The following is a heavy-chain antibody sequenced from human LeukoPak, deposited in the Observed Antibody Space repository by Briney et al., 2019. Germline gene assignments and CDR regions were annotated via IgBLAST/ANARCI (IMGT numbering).Heavy chain of an antibody. Sequence: ASVKVSCKASGYTFTSYYIHWVRQAPGQGLEWMGIINPSGGSTNYAQKFQGRVTMTTDTSTSAAYMELSSLRSEDTAVYYCARYLLPSVYIWSPVGATTGDIFDYWLEGALVSV. CDR1: GYTFTSYY. CDR3: ARYLLPSVYIWSPVGATTGDIFDY. CDR2: INPSGGST. V-gene: IGHV1-46*01. D-gene: IGHD1-26*01. J-gene: IGHJ4*02.